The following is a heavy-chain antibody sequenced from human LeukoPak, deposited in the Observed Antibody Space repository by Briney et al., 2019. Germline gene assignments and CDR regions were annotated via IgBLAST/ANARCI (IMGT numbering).Heavy chain of an antibody. CDR1: GDSITNRNFY. D-gene: IGHD3-9*01. J-gene: IGHJ4*02. CDR3: AGRGIVTGYFDF. V-gene: IGHV4-39*01. CDR2: IFHSVST. Sequence: PSETLSLTCTVSGDSITNRNFYWGWIRQSPVKGLEWTGSIFHSVSTNYNPSHKGRVTISEDTSKNQFYVRVRSVTAAETSLYYCAGRGIVTGYFDFWGRGTLVTVSS.